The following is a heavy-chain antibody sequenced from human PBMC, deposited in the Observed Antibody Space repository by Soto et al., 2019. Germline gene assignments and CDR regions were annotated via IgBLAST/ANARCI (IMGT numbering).Heavy chain of an antibody. V-gene: IGHV3-33*01. CDR3: ARDRAVIDCISTSCSTNYYYYGMDV. D-gene: IGHD2-2*01. Sequence: PGGSLRLSCAASGFTFSSYGMHWVRQAPGKGLEWVAVIWSDGSNKYYADSVKGRFTISRDNSKNTLYLQMNSLRAEDTAVYYCARDRAVIDCISTSCSTNYYYYGMDVWGQGTTVTVSS. CDR2: IWSDGSNK. CDR1: GFTFSSYG. J-gene: IGHJ6*02.